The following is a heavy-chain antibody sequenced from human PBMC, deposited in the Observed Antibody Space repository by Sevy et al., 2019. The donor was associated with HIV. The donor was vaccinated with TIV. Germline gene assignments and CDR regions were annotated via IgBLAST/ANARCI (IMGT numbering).Heavy chain of an antibody. J-gene: IGHJ6*02. CDR2: ISYDGSNK. CDR1: GFTFSSYG. CDR3: AKGDYDFWSGFYGMDV. Sequence: GGSLRLSCAASGFTFSSYGMHWVRQAPGKGLEWVAVISYDGSNKYYADSVKGRFTISRDNSKNTLYLQMNSLRAEDTAVYYCAKGDYDFWSGFYGMDVWGQETTVTVSS. D-gene: IGHD3-3*01. V-gene: IGHV3-30*18.